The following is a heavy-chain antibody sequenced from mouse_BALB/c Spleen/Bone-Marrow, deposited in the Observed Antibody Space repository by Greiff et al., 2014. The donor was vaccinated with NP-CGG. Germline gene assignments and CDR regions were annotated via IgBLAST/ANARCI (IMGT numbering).Heavy chain of an antibody. D-gene: IGHD1-1*02. J-gene: IGHJ4*01. V-gene: IGHV5-4*02. CDR2: ISDGGTYT. CDR1: GFTFSDFY. CDR3: ARSGERYGAMDY. Sequence: EVKVEESGGGLVKPGGSLKLSCAASGFTFSDFYMFWFRQTSEKRLEWVATISDGGTYTYYPDSVKGRFTISRDNAKNNLYLQMSSLKSEDTAMYYCARSGERYGAMDYWGQGTSVTVSS.